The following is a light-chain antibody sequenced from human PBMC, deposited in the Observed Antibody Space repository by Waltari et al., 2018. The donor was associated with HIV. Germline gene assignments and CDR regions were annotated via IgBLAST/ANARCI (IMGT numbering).Light chain of an antibody. CDR3: GTWDTSLNAGV. J-gene: IGLJ2*01. CDR1: TSNIGNNF. Sequence: QSVLTQPPAVSAAPGQKVAIACSGTTSNIGNNFVCWYQKLQGTAPKLLIFDNQKRPSVVSDRFAASKSGTSATLAITGLHTGDGAEYYFGTWDTSLNAGVFGGGTKVSVL. CDR2: DNQ. V-gene: IGLV1-51*01.